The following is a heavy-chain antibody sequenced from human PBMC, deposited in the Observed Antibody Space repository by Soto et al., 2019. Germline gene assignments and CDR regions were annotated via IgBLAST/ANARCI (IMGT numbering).Heavy chain of an antibody. Sequence: QVQLVQSGAEVKKPGASVKVSCKASGYTFTGYYMHWVRQAPGQGLEWMGWINPNSGGTNYAQKFQGWVTMTRDTSLSTGYMELSRLRSDDTAVYYCARDDSGPGGAFDIWGQGTMVTVSS. CDR1: GYTFTGYY. CDR2: INPNSGGT. V-gene: IGHV1-2*04. D-gene: IGHD5-12*01. CDR3: ARDDSGPGGAFDI. J-gene: IGHJ3*02.